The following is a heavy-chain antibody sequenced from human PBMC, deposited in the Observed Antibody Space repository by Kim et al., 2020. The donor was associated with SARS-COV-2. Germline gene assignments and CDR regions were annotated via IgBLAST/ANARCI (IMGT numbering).Heavy chain of an antibody. D-gene: IGHD6-19*01. Sequence: GGSLRLSCAASGFTFSSYAMSWVRQAPGKGLEWVSAISGSGGSTYYADSVKGRFTISRDNSKNTLYLQMNSLRAEDTAVYYSAKVRTGYSNGWFSPLDYWGQGTLVTVSS. CDR3: AKVRTGYSNGWFSPLDY. CDR1: GFTFSSYA. J-gene: IGHJ4*02. V-gene: IGHV3-23*01. CDR2: ISGSGGST.